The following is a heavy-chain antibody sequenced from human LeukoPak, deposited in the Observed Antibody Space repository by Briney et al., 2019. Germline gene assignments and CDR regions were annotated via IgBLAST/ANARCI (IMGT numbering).Heavy chain of an antibody. J-gene: IGHJ4*02. CDR3: ARDGHGGNSFDY. CDR2: INPNSGGT. CDR1: WFTFTRYY. Sequence: ASMKVSCKAFWFTFTRYYLHRVGKAPGQRLEWMGWINPNSGGTDYAQKFQDRVTMTRDTSISTAYMELSRLTSDDTAVYYCARDGHGGNSFDYWGQGALVTVSS. D-gene: IGHD4-23*01. V-gene: IGHV1-2*02.